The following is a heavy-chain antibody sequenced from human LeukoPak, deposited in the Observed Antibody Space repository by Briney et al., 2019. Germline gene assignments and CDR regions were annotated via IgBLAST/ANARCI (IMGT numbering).Heavy chain of an antibody. CDR3: ARNSPVVRSGMDV. CDR2: INPNSGGT. D-gene: IGHD2-2*01. Sequence: ASLKVSCKASGCTFSGYYMHWVRHAPGQGLEWMGWINPNSGGTKYAQKFQGRVTMTRDTSMSTVHMEVSSLRSDDTAVYYCARNSPVVRSGMDVWGQGTTVTVSS. V-gene: IGHV1-2*02. CDR1: GCTFSGYY. J-gene: IGHJ6*02.